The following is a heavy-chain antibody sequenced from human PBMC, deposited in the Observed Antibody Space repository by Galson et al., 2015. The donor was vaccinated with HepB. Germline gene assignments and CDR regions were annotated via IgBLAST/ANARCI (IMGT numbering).Heavy chain of an antibody. D-gene: IGHD5-18*01. J-gene: IGHJ6*02. CDR3: ARRGYSYGYPYYYGMDV. Sequence: SVKVSCKASGGTFSSYAISWVRQAPGQGLEWMGGIIPIFGTANYAQKFQGRVTITADKSTSTAYMELSSLRSEDTAVYYCARRGYSYGYPYYYGMDVWGQGTTVTVSS. V-gene: IGHV1-69*06. CDR2: IIPIFGTA. CDR1: GGTFSSYA.